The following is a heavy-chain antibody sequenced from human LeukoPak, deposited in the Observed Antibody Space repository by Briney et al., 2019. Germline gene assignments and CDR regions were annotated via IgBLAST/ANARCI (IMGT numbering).Heavy chain of an antibody. CDR1: GFTFSSYA. Sequence: PGRSLRLSCAASGFTFSSYAMHWVRQAPGKGLEWVAVISYDGSNKYYADSVEGRFTISRDNSKNTLYLQMNSLRAEDTAVYYCARGSGGYEAWGQGTLVTVSS. V-gene: IGHV3-30*01. CDR3: ARGSGGYEA. CDR2: ISYDGSNK. D-gene: IGHD5-12*01. J-gene: IGHJ5*02.